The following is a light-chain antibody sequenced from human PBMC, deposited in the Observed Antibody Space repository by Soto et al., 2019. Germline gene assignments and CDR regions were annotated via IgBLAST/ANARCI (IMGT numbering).Light chain of an antibody. J-gene: IGKJ1*01. V-gene: IGKV3-20*01. CDR1: QRVYSN. CDR2: GAS. CDR3: QQYGSSGT. Sequence: ELLLTQSPDTLSVSPGESATLSCRASQRVYSNLAWSKQRPGQAPRLLIYGASNRATGIQDRFSGSGSGTDFTLTISRLEPEDFAVYYCQQYGSSGTFGQGTKVDIK.